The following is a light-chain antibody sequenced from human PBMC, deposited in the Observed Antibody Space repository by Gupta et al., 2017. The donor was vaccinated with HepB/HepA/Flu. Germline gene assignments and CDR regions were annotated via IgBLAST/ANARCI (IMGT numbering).Light chain of an antibody. Sequence: SSELTQDPAVSVALGQTVRLTCQGDSLRSYYASWYQQKPGQAPVLVIYGKNNRRSGIPDRFSGSSSGNTASLTITGAQAEDEADYYCNSRDSSGNPPYVFGTGTKVTVL. CDR1: SLRSYY. CDR3: NSRDSSGNPPYV. V-gene: IGLV3-19*01. CDR2: GKN. J-gene: IGLJ1*01.